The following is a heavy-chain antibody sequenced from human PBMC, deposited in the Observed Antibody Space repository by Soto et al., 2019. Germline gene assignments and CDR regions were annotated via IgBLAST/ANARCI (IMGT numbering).Heavy chain of an antibody. CDR2: ISSSSSYI. Sequence: GGSLRLSCAASGFTFSSYSMNWVRQAPGKGLEWVSSISSSSSYIYYADSVKGRFTISRDNAMNSLYLQMNSLRAEDTAVYYCARDYGDYVYGYYFDYWGQGTLVTVSS. D-gene: IGHD4-17*01. CDR3: ARDYGDYVYGYYFDY. J-gene: IGHJ4*02. CDR1: GFTFSSYS. V-gene: IGHV3-21*01.